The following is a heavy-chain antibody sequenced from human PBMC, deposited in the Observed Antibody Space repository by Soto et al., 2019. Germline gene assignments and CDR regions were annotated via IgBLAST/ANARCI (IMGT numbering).Heavy chain of an antibody. J-gene: IGHJ6*02. Sequence: ASVKVSCKASGYTFTGYYMHWVRQAPGQGLEWMGWINPNSGGTNYAQKFQGRVTMTRDTSISTAYMELSRLRSDDTAVYYCAYDQEHDYGGNPFRWGQGTTVTVSS. CDR1: GYTFTGYY. CDR3: AYDQEHDYGGNPFR. CDR2: INPNSGGT. D-gene: IGHD4-17*01. V-gene: IGHV1-2*02.